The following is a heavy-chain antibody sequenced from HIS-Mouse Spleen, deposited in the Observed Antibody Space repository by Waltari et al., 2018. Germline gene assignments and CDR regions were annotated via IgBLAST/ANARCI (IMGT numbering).Heavy chain of an antibody. CDR2: IWYDGINK. Sequence: QVQLVESGGGVVQPGRSLRLSCAAAGFTCSSYGRHWVRRATGKGLEWVAVIWYDGINKYYADSVKGRFTISRDNSKNTLYLQMNSLRAEDTAVYYCARDRIAVAATGWFDPWGQGTLVTVSS. CDR3: ARDRIAVAATGWFDP. J-gene: IGHJ5*02. V-gene: IGHV3-33*01. CDR1: GFTCSSYG. D-gene: IGHD6-19*01.